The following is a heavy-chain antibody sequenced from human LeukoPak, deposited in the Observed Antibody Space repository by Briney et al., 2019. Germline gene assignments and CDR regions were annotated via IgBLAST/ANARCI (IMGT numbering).Heavy chain of an antibody. J-gene: IGHJ4*02. D-gene: IGHD5-18*01. CDR3: AREGYSYGLDY. CDR1: GFTFSSFG. Sequence: GGSLRLSCVGSGFTFSSFGLYWVRQAPGKGLEWVSVIYSGDSTYYADSVKGRFTISRDTSKNTLYLQMNSLRAEDTAVYYCAREGYSYGLDYWGQGTLVTVSS. CDR2: IYSGDST. V-gene: IGHV3-66*01.